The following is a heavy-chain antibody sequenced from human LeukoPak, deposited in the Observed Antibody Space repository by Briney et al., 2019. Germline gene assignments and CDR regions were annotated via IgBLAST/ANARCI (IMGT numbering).Heavy chain of an antibody. CDR3: ARGTSWYVNDAFDI. V-gene: IGHV4-39*01. Sequence: KPSETLSLTCTISGSSITSVSHYWGWIRQPPGKGLEWIGDIYYTGSTYYSPSLRSRVTMSVHTSENQFSLRLNSVTAVDTAVYYCARGTSWYVNDAFDIWGQGTMVTVSS. D-gene: IGHD6-13*01. CDR2: IYYTGST. J-gene: IGHJ3*02. CDR1: GSSITSVSHY.